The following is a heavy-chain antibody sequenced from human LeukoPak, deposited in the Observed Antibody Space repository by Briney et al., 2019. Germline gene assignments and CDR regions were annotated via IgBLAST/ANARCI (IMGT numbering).Heavy chain of an antibody. CDR2: ISSSSSYI. D-gene: IGHD3-10*01. CDR3: ARDWYGGTGLDY. Sequence: GGSLRLSCAASGFTFTSYSMNWVRQAPGKGLEWVSSISSSSSYIYYADSVKGRFTITRDNAKNPLYLQMSSLRTEDKAGYYCARDWYGGTGLDYWGQGTLVTVSS. J-gene: IGHJ4*02. V-gene: IGHV3-21*01. CDR1: GFTFTSYS.